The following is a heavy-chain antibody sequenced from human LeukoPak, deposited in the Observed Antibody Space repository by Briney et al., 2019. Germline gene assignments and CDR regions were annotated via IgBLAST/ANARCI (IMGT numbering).Heavy chain of an antibody. CDR3: ARGNYGDYGFDY. V-gene: IGHV5-51*01. CDR1: GYSFTNYW. D-gene: IGHD4-17*01. CDR2: IYPGDSDT. J-gene: IGHJ4*02. Sequence: GEALKISCKGSGYSFTNYWIGWVRQLPGKGLGWMGIIYPGDSDTRYSPSFQGQVTIAVDKSSSTAYLQWGGLKASDTAIYYCARGNYGDYGFDYWGQGTLVTVSS.